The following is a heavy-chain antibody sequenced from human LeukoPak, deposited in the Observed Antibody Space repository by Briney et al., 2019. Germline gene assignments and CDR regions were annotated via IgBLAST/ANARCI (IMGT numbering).Heavy chain of an antibody. Sequence: VASVRVSCKTSGYTFTDYDITWVRQAPGQGLEWMGRVSPYNGNTYYSQRFQDRVTITKDKSTGTAYMDLRNLRTDDTAMYYCARNGRVRRVVKDLFEYWGQGTLVAVSS. D-gene: IGHD3-10*01. CDR3: ARNGRVRRVVKDLFEY. V-gene: IGHV1-18*01. J-gene: IGHJ4*02. CDR2: VSPYNGNT. CDR1: GYTFTDYD.